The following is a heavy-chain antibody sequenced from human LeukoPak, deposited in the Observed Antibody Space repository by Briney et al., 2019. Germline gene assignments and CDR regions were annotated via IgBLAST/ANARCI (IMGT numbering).Heavy chain of an antibody. CDR1: GYTFTGYY. V-gene: IGHV1-18*04. Sequence: GASVKVSCKASGYTFTGYYMHWVRQAPGQGLEWMGWINPNSGNTNYAQKLQGRVTMTTDTSTSTAYMELRSLRSDDTAVYYCARDMRVAAARFDDYWGQGTLVTVSS. CDR2: INPNSGNT. J-gene: IGHJ4*02. CDR3: ARDMRVAAARFDDY. D-gene: IGHD6-13*01.